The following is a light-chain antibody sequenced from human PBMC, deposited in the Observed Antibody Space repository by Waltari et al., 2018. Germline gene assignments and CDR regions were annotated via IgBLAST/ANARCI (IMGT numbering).Light chain of an antibody. Sequence: IQMTQSPSSLSASVGDRVTITCRASQSISSYLNWYQQKPGKAPKLLIYAASSLQSGVPSRFSGSGSGTDFTLTISSLQPEYFATYYCQQSYSTLWTFGQGTKVEIK. V-gene: IGKV1-39*01. CDR1: QSISSY. CDR3: QQSYSTLWT. J-gene: IGKJ1*01. CDR2: AAS.